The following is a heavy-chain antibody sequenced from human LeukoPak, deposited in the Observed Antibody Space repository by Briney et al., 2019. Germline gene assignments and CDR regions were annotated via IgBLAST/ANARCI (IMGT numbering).Heavy chain of an antibody. CDR1: GGSISSNDYY. CDR2: IYYSGST. CDR3: ARDNYDSRGAYHYYGMDV. D-gene: IGHD3-22*01. J-gene: IGHJ6*02. Sequence: PSETLSLTCTVSGGSISSNDYYWGWIRQPPGKGLEWIGSIYYSGSTFYNPSLKSRVTISVDMSKNQFSLKLSSVSVADTAVYYCARDNYDSRGAYHYYGMDVWGQGTTVTVSS. V-gene: IGHV4-39*07.